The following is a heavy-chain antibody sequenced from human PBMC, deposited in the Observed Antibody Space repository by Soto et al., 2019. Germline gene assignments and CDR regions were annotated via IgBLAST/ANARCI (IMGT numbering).Heavy chain of an antibody. CDR1: GYSFTSYW. D-gene: IGHD2-15*01. V-gene: IGHV5-10-1*01. Sequence: GESLKISCKGSGYSFTSYWISWVRQMPGKGLEWMGRIDPSDSYTNYSPSFQGHVTISADKSISTAYLQWSSLKASDTAVYFCVTPRGPINWGQGTLVTVSS. J-gene: IGHJ4*02. CDR2: IDPSDSYT. CDR3: VTPRGPIN.